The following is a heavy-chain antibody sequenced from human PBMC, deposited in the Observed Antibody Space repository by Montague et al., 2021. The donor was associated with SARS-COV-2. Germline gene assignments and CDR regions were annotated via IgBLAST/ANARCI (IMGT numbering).Heavy chain of an antibody. V-gene: IGHV4-39*01. J-gene: IGHJ2*01. CDR3: SGQTNWGSPGYIDL. CDR2: IYYSGTT. Sequence: SETLSLTCTVSGGSINSNSYYWGWIRQPPGKGLEWIGSIYYSGTTDYNPSLKGRVTISVDTSKNQFSLKLTSVTAADTSVFYCSGQTNWGSPGYIDLWGRGTLVTVSS. CDR1: GGSINSNSYY. D-gene: IGHD7-27*01.